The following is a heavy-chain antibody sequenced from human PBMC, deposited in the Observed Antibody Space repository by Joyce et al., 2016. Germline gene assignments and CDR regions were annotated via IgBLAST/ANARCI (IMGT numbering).Heavy chain of an antibody. V-gene: IGHV3-53*01. CDR3: ARVPGFH. CDR1: GFTVSNNY. Sequence: EVQLVESGGGLIQPGGSLRLSCAASGFTVSNNYMTWVRQAPGKVLDWVSFIYSGGDTYYADSVKGRFTISRDKNTLYLQMNSLRVEDTAVYYCARVPGFHWGQGTLVTVSS. J-gene: IGHJ4*02. CDR2: IYSGGDT.